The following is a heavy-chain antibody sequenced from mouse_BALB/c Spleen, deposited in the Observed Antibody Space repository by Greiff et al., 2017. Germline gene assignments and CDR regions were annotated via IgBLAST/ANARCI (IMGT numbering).Heavy chain of an antibody. D-gene: IGHD1-1*01. CDR1: GYTFTSYY. J-gene: IGHJ4*01. CDR3: TRCYGGYAMDY. V-gene: IGHV1S81*02. CDR2: INPSNGGT. Sequence: QVQLQQSGAELVKPGASVKLSCKASGYTFTSYYMYWVKQRPGQGLEWIGEINPSNGGTNFNEEFKSKATLTVDKSSSTAYMQLSSLTSEDSAVYYCTRCYGGYAMDYWGQGTSVTVSS.